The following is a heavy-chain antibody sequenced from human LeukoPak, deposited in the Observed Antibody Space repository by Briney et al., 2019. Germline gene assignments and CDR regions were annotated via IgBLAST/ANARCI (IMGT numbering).Heavy chain of an antibody. CDR3: ARDGIWESSGYYYY. CDR2: IYYSGST. CDR1: GGSISSYY. V-gene: IGHV4-59*12. J-gene: IGHJ4*02. D-gene: IGHD3-22*01. Sequence: PSETLSLTCTVSGGSISSYYWSWIRQPPGKGLEWIGYIYYSGSTNYNPSLKSRVTISVDTSKNQFSLKLTSVTAADTAVYYCARDGIWESSGYYYYWGQGSLVTVSS.